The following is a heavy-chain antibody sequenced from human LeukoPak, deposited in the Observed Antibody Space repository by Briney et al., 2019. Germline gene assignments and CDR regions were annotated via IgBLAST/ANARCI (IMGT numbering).Heavy chain of an antibody. D-gene: IGHD3-10*01. CDR3: AKDTTLIRGRTRVGAFDI. CDR2: ISGSGGTT. Sequence: GGSLRLSCAASGFIFTNYAMSWVRQAPGKGLEWVSTISGSGGTTYYAESVKGRFTISRDNSKNTLYLQMNSLRAEDTAVYYCAKDTTLIRGRTRVGAFDIWGQGTMVTVSS. CDR1: GFIFTNYA. J-gene: IGHJ3*02. V-gene: IGHV3-23*01.